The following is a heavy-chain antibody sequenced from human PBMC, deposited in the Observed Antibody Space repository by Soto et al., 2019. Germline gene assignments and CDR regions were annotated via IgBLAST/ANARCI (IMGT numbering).Heavy chain of an antibody. V-gene: IGHV5-51*01. J-gene: IGHJ6*02. CDR3: ARHSYCSGGSCDGESYYYGMDV. CDR1: GYSFTSYW. CDR2: IYPGDSDT. Sequence: PGESLKISCKGSGYSFTSYWIGWVRQMPGKGLEWMGIIYPGDSDTGYSPSFQGQVTISADKSISTAYLQWSSLKASDTAMYYCARHSYCSGGSCDGESYYYGMDVWGQGTTVTVSS. D-gene: IGHD2-15*01.